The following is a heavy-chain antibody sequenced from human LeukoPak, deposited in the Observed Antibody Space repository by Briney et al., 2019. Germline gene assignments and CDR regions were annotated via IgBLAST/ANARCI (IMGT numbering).Heavy chain of an antibody. J-gene: IGHJ5*02. D-gene: IGHD2-2*01. CDR3: ARDLIVVVPAAIGSRWFDP. CDR1: GYTFTSYG. CDR2: ISAYNGNT. Sequence: ASVKVSCKASGYTFTSYGISWVRQAPGQGLEWMRWISAYNGNTNYAQKLQGRVTMTTDTSTSTAYMELRSLRSDDTAVYYCARDLIVVVPAAIGSRWFDPWGQGTLVTVSS. V-gene: IGHV1-18*01.